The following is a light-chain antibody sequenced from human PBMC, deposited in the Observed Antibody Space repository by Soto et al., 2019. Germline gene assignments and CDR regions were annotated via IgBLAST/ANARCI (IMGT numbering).Light chain of an antibody. CDR3: CSYAGSYTLV. V-gene: IGLV2-11*01. CDR2: DVS. CDR1: SSDVGGYNY. J-gene: IGLJ2*01. Sequence: QSALTQPRSVSGSPGQSVTISCTGTSSDVGGYNYVSWYKQHPGKAPKVMIYDVSKRPSGVPDRISGSKSGNTASLTISGLQAEDEADYYCCSYAGSYTLVFGGGTKLTVL.